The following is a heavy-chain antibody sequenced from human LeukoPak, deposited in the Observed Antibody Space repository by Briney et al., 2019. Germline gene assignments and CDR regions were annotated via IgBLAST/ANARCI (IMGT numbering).Heavy chain of an antibody. D-gene: IGHD6-19*01. J-gene: IGHJ4*02. Sequence: ASVQVTCKASRYTFTFYYMQWVGQAPGQAIEWMGWINPNSGGTNYAQKFQGRVTMTRDTSISTAYMELSRLRSDDTAVYYCARSYSSGLMGYWGQGTLVTVSS. V-gene: IGHV1-2*02. CDR3: ARSYSSGLMGY. CDR2: INPNSGGT. CDR1: RYTFTFYY.